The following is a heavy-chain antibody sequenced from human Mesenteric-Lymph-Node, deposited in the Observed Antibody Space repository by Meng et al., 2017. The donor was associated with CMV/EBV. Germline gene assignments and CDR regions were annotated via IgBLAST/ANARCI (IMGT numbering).Heavy chain of an antibody. D-gene: IGHD4-23*01. CDR3: ARGAVAADY. J-gene: IGHJ4*02. CDR1: GGSSRSSSYY. CDR2: IYYSGST. Sequence: SLTCTVSGGSSRSSSYYWGWIRQNPGKGLEWIGSIYYSGSTYYNKSIKSRVTISVNTSKNQFSLKLSSVNAAETAVYYCARGAVAADYWGQGTLVTVSS. V-gene: IGHV4-39*01.